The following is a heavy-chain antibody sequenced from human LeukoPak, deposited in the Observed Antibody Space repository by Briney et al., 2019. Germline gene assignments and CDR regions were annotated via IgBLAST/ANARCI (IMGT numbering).Heavy chain of an antibody. Sequence: GGSLRLSCAASGFTFSSYSMNWVRQAPGKGLEWVSYISSSSSTIYYADSVKGRFTISRDNAKNSLYLQMNSLRAEDTAVYYCASQLGYCSSTSCYEIDYWGQGTLVTVSS. CDR1: GFTFSSYS. D-gene: IGHD2-2*01. CDR3: ASQLGYCSSTSCYEIDY. CDR2: ISSSSSTI. V-gene: IGHV3-48*01. J-gene: IGHJ4*02.